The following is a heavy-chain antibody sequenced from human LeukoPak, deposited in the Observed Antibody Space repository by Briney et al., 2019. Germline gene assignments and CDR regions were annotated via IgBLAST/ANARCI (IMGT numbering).Heavy chain of an antibody. CDR3: ARPSRDYDRHFDY. Sequence: RPSETLSLTCTVSGGSISSYYWSWIRQPPGKGLEWIGSIYYSGSTYYNPSLKSRVTISVDTSKNQFSLKLSSVTAADTAVYYCARPSRDYDRHFDYWGQGTLVTVSS. CDR1: GGSISSYY. D-gene: IGHD3-22*01. V-gene: IGHV4-39*01. J-gene: IGHJ4*02. CDR2: IYYSGST.